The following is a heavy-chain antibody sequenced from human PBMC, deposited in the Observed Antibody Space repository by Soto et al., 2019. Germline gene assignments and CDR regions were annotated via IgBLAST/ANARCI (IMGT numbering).Heavy chain of an antibody. D-gene: IGHD5-12*01. V-gene: IGHV1-3*04. CDR1: GYSFTTHA. CDR2: INTGNGNT. J-gene: IGHJ6*02. Sequence: PSVKVSCKASGYSFTTHAMIWGREAGGQRPEWMGWINTGNGNTRYSPKFQGRVNITRDTSASTAYMELSSLQSEDTAVYYCARGERLYHYYYGMDVWGQGTTVTVS. CDR3: ARGERLYHYYYGMDV.